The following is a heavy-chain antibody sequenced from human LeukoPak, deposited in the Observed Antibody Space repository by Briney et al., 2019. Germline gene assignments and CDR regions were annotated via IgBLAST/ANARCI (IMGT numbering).Heavy chain of an antibody. V-gene: IGHV1-69*04. J-gene: IGHJ4*02. D-gene: IGHD3-22*01. CDR3: ARRGYYYDSSGYYSEGNY. CDR1: GGTFSSYA. CDR2: IIPILGIA. Sequence: GASVTVSCTASGGTFSSYAISWVRQAPGQGLEWMGRIIPILGIANYAQKFQGRVTITADKSTSTAYMELSGLRSEDTAVYYCARRGYYYDSSGYYSEGNYWGQGTLVTVSS.